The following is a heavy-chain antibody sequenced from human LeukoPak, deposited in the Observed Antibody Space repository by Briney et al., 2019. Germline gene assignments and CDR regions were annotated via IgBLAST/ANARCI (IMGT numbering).Heavy chain of an antibody. D-gene: IGHD5-18*01. J-gene: IGHJ6*03. V-gene: IGHV3-30*02. CDR1: GFTFSSYG. CDR2: IRYDGSNK. Sequence: GGSLRLSCAASGFTFSSYGMHWVRQAPGKGLEWVAFIRYDGSNKYYADSVKGRFTISRDNSKNTLYLQMNSLRAEDTAVYYCAKDARTWIQLWSQYYYYRDVWGKGTTVTVSS. CDR3: AKDARTWIQLWSQYYYYRDV.